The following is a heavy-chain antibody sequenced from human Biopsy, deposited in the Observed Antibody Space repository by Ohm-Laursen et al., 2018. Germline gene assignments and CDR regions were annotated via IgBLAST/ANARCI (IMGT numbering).Heavy chain of an antibody. Sequence: SETLSLTWAVSGGSISSFYWTWIRQPPGKGPEWIGDISDSGSTNYKPSLKSRVIISVDTSKNQFSLNLSSVTAADTAVYYCARRGGGGRSFDHWGQGTLVTVSS. J-gene: IGHJ4*02. CDR1: GGSISSFY. D-gene: IGHD2-15*01. CDR3: ARRGGGGRSFDH. CDR2: ISDSGST. V-gene: IGHV4-59*08.